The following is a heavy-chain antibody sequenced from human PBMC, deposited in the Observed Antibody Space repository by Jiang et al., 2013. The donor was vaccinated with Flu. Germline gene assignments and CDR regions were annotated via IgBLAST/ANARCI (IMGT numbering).Heavy chain of an antibody. D-gene: IGHD5-12*01. CDR1: GGSLSGSGHY. J-gene: IGHJ4*02. CDR3: ARALKYSGFELPYFDF. V-gene: IGHV4-39*07. CDR2: VYHTGST. Sequence: GPGLVKPSETLSLTCGVSGGSLSGSGHYWVWIRQPPGKGLEWVGSVYHTGSTYYKPSLKSRVTMSVDTSKSHFSLNLNSVTAADTAVYYCARALKYSGFELPYFDFWGQGTLVTVSS.